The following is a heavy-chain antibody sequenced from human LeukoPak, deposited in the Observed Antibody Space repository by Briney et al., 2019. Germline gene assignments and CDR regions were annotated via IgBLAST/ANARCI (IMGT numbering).Heavy chain of an antibody. J-gene: IGHJ4*02. Sequence: PGRSLRLSCAASGFTFSSYSMNWVRQAPGKGLEWVSGISSSGSSTYYADSVKGRFTISRDNSKNTLYLQMNSLRAEDTAVYYCARSAGYTSGWYPYWGQGTLVTVSS. CDR2: ISSSGSST. CDR3: ARSAGYTSGWYPY. V-gene: IGHV3-23*01. CDR1: GFTFSSYS. D-gene: IGHD6-19*01.